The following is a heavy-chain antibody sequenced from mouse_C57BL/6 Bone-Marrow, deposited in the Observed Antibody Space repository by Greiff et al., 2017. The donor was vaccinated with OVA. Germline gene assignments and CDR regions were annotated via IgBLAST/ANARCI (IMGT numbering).Heavy chain of an antibody. CDR2: LSSGSSTI. CDR1: GFTFSDYG. Sequence: DVKLVESGGGLVKPGGSLKLSCAASGFTFSDYGMHWVRQAPEKGLEWVAYLSSGSSTIYYADTVKGRFTISRDNAKNTLFLQRTSRRSEDTAMYYCASSLGRADFDYWGQGTTLTVSS. CDR3: ASSLGRADFDY. V-gene: IGHV5-17*01. D-gene: IGHD4-1*01. J-gene: IGHJ2*01.